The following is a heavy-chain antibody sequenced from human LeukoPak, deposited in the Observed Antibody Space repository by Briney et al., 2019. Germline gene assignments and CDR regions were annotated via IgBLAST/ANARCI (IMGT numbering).Heavy chain of an antibody. CDR2: IHEDGSDK. D-gene: IGHD1-14*01. CDR1: GFTFSRNW. CDR3: ARNLRRHTPRYVDI. V-gene: IGHV3-7*05. J-gene: IGHJ3*02. Sequence: PGGSLRLSCAAPGFTFSRNWMNWVRQAPGQGLEWVANIHEDGSDKYYLDSVKGRFTISRDNAKNSVYLQMNGLRAEDTAVYYCARNLRRHTPRYVDIWGQGTMVTVSS.